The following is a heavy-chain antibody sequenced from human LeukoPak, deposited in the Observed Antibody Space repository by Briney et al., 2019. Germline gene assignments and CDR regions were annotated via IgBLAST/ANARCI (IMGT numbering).Heavy chain of an antibody. CDR3: ARVAAKTVDY. J-gene: IGHJ4*02. CDR1: GGSFSGYY. D-gene: IGHD2-15*01. Sequence: TSETLSLTCAVYGGSFSGYYWSWIRQPPGKGLEWIGEINHSGSTNYNPSLKSRVTISVDTSKNQFSLKLSSVTAADTAVYYCARVAAKTVDYWGQGTLVTVSS. CDR2: INHSGST. V-gene: IGHV4-34*01.